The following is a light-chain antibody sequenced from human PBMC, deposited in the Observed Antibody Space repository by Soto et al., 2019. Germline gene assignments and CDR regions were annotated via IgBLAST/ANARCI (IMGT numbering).Light chain of an antibody. J-gene: IGLJ1*01. CDR2: EVS. CDR3: SSNTRSSLYV. Sequence: QSVLTQPASVFGSPGQSITISCTGTSSDVGGYNYVSWHQQHPGKAPKLMIFEVSYRPSGVSDRFSGSKSGNTASLTISGLQADDEADYYCSSNTRSSLYVFGTGTKLTVL. V-gene: IGLV2-14*01. CDR1: SSDVGGYNY.